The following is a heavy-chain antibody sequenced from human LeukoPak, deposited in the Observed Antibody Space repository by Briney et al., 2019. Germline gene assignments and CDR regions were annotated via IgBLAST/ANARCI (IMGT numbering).Heavy chain of an antibody. D-gene: IGHD2-2*01. V-gene: IGHV3-11*01. J-gene: IGHJ4*02. CDR3: ARDQYCGSTSCYGRPTDY. CDR2: ITSSGSTM. CDR1: GFTFSDYY. Sequence: GGSLRLSCAASGFTFSDYYMSWIRQAPGKGLEWVSYITSSGSTMYYADSVKGRFTISRDNAKNPLYLQMNSLRAEDTAVYYCARDQYCGSTSCYGRPTDYWGQGTLVTVSS.